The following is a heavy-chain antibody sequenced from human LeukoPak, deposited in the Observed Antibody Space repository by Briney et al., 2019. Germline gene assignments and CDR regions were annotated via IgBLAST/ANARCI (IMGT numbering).Heavy chain of an antibody. J-gene: IGHJ5*02. Sequence: SETLSLTCTVSGGSISSYYWSLIRQPPGKGLEWIGYIYYSGSTNYNPSLKSRVTISVDTSKNQFSLKLSSVTAADTAVYYCARVGYCSSTSCYVRASWFDPWGQGTLVTVSS. CDR3: ARVGYCSSTSCYVRASWFDP. V-gene: IGHV4-59*08. CDR2: IYYSGST. CDR1: GGSISSYY. D-gene: IGHD2-2*01.